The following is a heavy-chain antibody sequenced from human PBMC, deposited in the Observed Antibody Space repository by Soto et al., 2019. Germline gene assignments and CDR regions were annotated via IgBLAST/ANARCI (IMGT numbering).Heavy chain of an antibody. D-gene: IGHD2-21*02. Sequence: GGSLRLSCAASGFTVSSNYMGWVRQAPGKGLEWVSVIYSGGSTYYADSVKGRFTISRDNSKNTLYLQMNSLRAEDTAVYYCAKDKHIVVVTAPFDYWGQGTLVTVSS. J-gene: IGHJ4*02. CDR2: IYSGGST. CDR1: GFTVSSNY. V-gene: IGHV3-66*01. CDR3: AKDKHIVVVTAPFDY.